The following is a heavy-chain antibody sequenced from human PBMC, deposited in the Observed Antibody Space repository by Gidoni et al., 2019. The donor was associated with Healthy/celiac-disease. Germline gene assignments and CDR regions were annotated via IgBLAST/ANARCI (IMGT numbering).Heavy chain of an antibody. Sequence: VQLQQWGAGLLKPSETLSLTCAVSGGSFSGYYWSWIRQPPGKGLEWIGEINHSGSTNYNPSLKSRVTISVDTSKNQFSLKLSSVTAADTAVYYCAREKGITMVRGVIIRVYYGMDVWGQGTTVTVSS. J-gene: IGHJ6*02. V-gene: IGHV4-34*01. D-gene: IGHD3-10*01. CDR3: AREKGITMVRGVIIRVYYGMDV. CDR2: INHSGST. CDR1: GGSFSGYY.